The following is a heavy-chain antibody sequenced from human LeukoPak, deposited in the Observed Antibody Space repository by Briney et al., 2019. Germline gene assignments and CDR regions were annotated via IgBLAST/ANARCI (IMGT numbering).Heavy chain of an antibody. CDR3: ARASRVGLRYFDWLVGPELYGMDV. CDR1: GFTFSSYE. D-gene: IGHD3-9*01. V-gene: IGHV3-48*03. J-gene: IGHJ6*02. CDR2: ISSSGSTI. Sequence: PGGSLRLSCAASGFTFSSYEMNWVRQAPGKGLEWVSYISSSGSTIYYADSVKGRFTISRDNAKNSLYLQMNSLRAEDTAVYYCARASRVGLRYFDWLVGPELYGMDVRGQGTTVTVSS.